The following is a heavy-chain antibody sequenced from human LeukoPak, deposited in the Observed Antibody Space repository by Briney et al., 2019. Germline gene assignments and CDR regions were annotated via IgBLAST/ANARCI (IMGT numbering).Heavy chain of an antibody. CDR2: IYYSGST. V-gene: IGHV4-59*08. CDR3: ATSLAGGTYYYYMDV. D-gene: IGHD4-23*01. Sequence: SETLTLTCTVSSGSMSSYYWSWLRQPPGKGLEGIGYIYYSGSTNYNPSLKSRVTISVDTSKNQFSLKLSSVTAADTAVYYCATSLAGGTYYYYMDVWGKGTTVTASS. CDR1: SGSMSSYY. J-gene: IGHJ6*03.